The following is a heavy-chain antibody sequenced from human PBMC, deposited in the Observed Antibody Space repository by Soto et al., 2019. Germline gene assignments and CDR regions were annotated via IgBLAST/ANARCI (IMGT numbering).Heavy chain of an antibody. CDR1: GDSISTYY. CDR3: ARENRAYCGGDCYSYFFDY. V-gene: IGHV4-59*01. Sequence: QVQLQESGPGLVKPSETLSLTCTVSGDSISTYYWSWIRQPPGKGLEWIGYIYYSGTTSYNPSLKSRVTTSLATSKNQFSLKLSSVTAADTAVYYCARENRAYCGGDCYSYFFDYWGPGTLVAVSS. D-gene: IGHD2-21*02. CDR2: IYYSGTT. J-gene: IGHJ4*02.